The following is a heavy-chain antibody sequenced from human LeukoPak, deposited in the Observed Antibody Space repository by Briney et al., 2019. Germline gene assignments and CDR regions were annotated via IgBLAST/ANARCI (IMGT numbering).Heavy chain of an antibody. CDR3: ARDTASNSGFDY. CDR2: ISGSSSAI. Sequence: PGGSLRLSCAASGFTYSNYSMNWVRQAPGKGLEWISYISGSSSAIYYADSVKGRFTISRDNAKNSLYLQMNSLRAEDTAVYYCARDTASNSGFDYWGQGTLVTVSS. D-gene: IGHD2-21*02. J-gene: IGHJ4*02. CDR1: GFTYSNYS. V-gene: IGHV3-48*04.